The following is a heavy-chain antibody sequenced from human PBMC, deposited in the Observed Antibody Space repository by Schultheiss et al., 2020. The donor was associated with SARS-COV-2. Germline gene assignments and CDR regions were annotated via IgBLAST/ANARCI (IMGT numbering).Heavy chain of an antibody. V-gene: IGHV3-30*04. CDR1: GFTFSSYA. J-gene: IGHJ6*03. CDR2: ISYDGSNK. Sequence: GGSLRLSCAASGFTFSSYAMHWVRQAPGKGLEWVAVISYDGSNKYYADSVKGRFTISRDNSKNSLYLQMNSLRAEDTAVYYCARTSAPADYYYMDVWGKGTTVTVSS. CDR3: ARTSAPADYYYMDV. D-gene: IGHD6-6*01.